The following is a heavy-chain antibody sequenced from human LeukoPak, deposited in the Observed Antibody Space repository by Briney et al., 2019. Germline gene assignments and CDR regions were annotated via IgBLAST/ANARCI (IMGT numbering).Heavy chain of an antibody. D-gene: IGHD4-17*01. CDR1: GFTFDDYG. V-gene: IGHV3-20*04. CDR3: ARSHYDYGDYAYFHYYYMDV. J-gene: IGHJ6*03. CDR2: INWNGGST. Sequence: GGSLRLSCAASGFTFDDYGMSWVRQAPGKGLEWVSGINWNGGSTGYADSVKGRFTISRDNAKNSLYLQMNSLRAEDTALYYCARSHYDYGDYAYFHYYYMDVWGKGTTVTVSS.